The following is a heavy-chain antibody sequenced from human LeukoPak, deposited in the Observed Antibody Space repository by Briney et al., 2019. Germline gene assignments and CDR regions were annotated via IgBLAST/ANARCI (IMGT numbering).Heavy chain of an antibody. CDR2: IYYSGST. CDR1: GGSISSSSYY. D-gene: IGHD1-26*01. J-gene: IGHJ5*02. CDR3: ARRRRNFIVGATTAFDP. V-gene: IGHV4-39*07. Sequence: SETLSLTCTVSGGSISSSSYYWGWIRQPPGKGLEWIGSIYYSGSTYYNPSLKSRVTISVDTSKNQFSLKLSSVTAADTAVYYCARRRRNFIVGATTAFDPWGQGTLVTVSS.